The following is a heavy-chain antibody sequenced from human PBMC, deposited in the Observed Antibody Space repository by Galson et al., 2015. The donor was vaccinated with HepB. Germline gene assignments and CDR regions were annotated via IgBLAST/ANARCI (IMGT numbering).Heavy chain of an antibody. CDR1: GYTFTNYS. D-gene: IGHD3-16*01. CDR2: INPHGGNT. V-gene: IGHV1-46*01. CDR3: ARGGICYEIRVTQYNWFDP. Sequence: SVKVSCKASGYTFTNYSIHWVRQAPGQGLEWMGIINPHGGNTNYAQKFQGRVTMTRDTSTSTVYMELSSLRSEDTAIYYCARGGICYEIRVTQYNWFDPWGQGTLVTVSS. J-gene: IGHJ5*02.